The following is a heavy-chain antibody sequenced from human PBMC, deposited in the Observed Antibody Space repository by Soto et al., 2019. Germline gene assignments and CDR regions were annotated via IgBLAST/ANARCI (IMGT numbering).Heavy chain of an antibody. D-gene: IGHD2-21*02. CDR3: ERYRGGDSLPTF. Sequence: GRSLRLSCAGYGFIISAYSMNWVRQAPGKGLEWVASISETSDYIFYADSVKGRFTISRENAKNSLYLQMSSLRAEDTAVYYLERYRGGDSLPTFWDQGPLV. V-gene: IGHV3-21*01. CDR2: ISETSDYI. CDR1: GFIISAYS. J-gene: IGHJ4*02.